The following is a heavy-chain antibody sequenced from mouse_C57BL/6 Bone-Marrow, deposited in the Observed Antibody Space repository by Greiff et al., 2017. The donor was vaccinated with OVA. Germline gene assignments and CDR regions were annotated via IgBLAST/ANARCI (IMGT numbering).Heavy chain of an antibody. V-gene: IGHV7-3*01. J-gene: IGHJ4*01. D-gene: IGHD3-2*02. CDR1: GFTFTDYY. Sequence: DVKLVESGGGLVQPGGSLSLSCAASGFTFTDYYMSWVRQPPGKALEWLGFIRNKANGYTTEYSASVKGRFTISRDNSQSILYLQMNALRAEDSATYYCARYISSGFYAMDYWGQGTSVTVSS. CDR3: ARYISSGFYAMDY. CDR2: IRNKANGYTT.